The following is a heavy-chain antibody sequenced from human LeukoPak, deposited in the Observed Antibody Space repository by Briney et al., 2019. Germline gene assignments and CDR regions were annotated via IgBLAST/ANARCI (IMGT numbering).Heavy chain of an antibody. CDR2: IKSKTDGGTT. V-gene: IGHV3-15*01. D-gene: IGHD2-15*01. CDR1: GFTFSSYG. J-gene: IGHJ4*02. Sequence: GGSLRLSCAASGFTFSSYGMSWVRQAPGKGLEWVGRIKSKTDGGTTDYAAPVKGRFTISRDDSKNTLYLQMNSLRAEDTAVYYCARERVNRRSGGGCGDYWGQGTLVTVSS. CDR3: ARERVNRRSGGGCGDY.